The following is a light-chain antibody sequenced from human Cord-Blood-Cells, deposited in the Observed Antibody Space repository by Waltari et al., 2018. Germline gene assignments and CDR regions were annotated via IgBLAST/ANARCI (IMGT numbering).Light chain of an antibody. CDR2: GAS. Sequence: DIVLTQSPGTLSLSHGERATLSCRASPSVGSSYLAWYQQKPGQAPRLLIYGASSRATGIPDRFSGSGSGTDFTLTISRLEPEDFAVYYCQQYGSSPWTFGQGTKVEIK. V-gene: IGKV3-20*01. CDR1: PSVGSSY. CDR3: QQYGSSPWT. J-gene: IGKJ1*01.